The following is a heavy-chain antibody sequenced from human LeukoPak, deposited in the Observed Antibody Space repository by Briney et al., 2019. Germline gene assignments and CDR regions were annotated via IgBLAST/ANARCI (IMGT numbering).Heavy chain of an antibody. V-gene: IGHV3-23*01. D-gene: IGHD1-26*01. CDR1: GFTFSSYA. CDR3: AGPGAGDV. J-gene: IGHJ6*02. Sequence: PGGSLRLSCAASGFTFSSYAMNWVRQAPGKGLEWVSTISGSGGSTYYADSVKGRFTISRDNSKNTVYLQMNRLRAEDTAVYYCAGPGAGDVWGQGTTVTVSS. CDR2: ISGSGGST.